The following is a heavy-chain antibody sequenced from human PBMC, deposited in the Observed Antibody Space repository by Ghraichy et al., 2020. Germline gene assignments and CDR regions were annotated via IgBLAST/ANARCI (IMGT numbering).Heavy chain of an antibody. D-gene: IGHD5-24*01. Sequence: ASVKVSCKASGYTFTNYDINWVRQAPGQGLQWVGWNGGHNGNTVYAQKSQGRVTMNTETSTSTAYKGLRSLRSDDTAVYFCARGRDKGRQFDVWGHGTLVTVSS. J-gene: IGHJ4*01. CDR1: GYTFTNYD. CDR2: NGGHNGNT. CDR3: ARGRDKGRQFDV. V-gene: IGHV1-18*01.